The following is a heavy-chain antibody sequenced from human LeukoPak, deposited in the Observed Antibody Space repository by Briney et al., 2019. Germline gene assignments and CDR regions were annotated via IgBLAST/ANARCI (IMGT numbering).Heavy chain of an antibody. CDR3: ARDRTIDY. CDR1: GFTFSSYA. CDR2: ISYDGSNK. J-gene: IGHJ4*02. V-gene: IGHV3-30-3*01. Sequence: EGSLRLSCAASGFTFSSYAMHWVRQAPGKGLEWVAVISYDGSNKYYADSVKGRFTISRDNSKNTLYLQMNSLRAEDTAVYYCARDRTIDYWGQGTLVTVSS.